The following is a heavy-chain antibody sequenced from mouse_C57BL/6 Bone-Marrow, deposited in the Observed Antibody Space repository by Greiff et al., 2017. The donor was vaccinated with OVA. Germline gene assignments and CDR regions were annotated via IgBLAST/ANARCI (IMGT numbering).Heavy chain of an antibody. CDR3: TRGYCVDY. CDR2: IDPTNDYT. CDR1: GYTFTSYT. J-gene: IGHJ2*01. V-gene: IGHV1-4*01. Sequence: QVQLKESGAELARPGASVKMSCKASGYTFTSYTIHWVNQRPGQGLEWIGYIDPTNDYTNYNQKFKGKATLTADKSSSTAYMQLSSLTSEDSAVYDCTRGYCVDYWGQGTTITVSS.